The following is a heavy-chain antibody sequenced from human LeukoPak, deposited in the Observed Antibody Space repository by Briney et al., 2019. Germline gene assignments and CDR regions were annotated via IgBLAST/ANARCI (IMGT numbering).Heavy chain of an antibody. CDR1: DGSITTDDYF. J-gene: IGHJ4*02. CDR3: ARSGGAGEL. D-gene: IGHD1-7*01. Sequence: SETLSLTCTVSDGSITTDDYFWSWIRQPPGKGLEWIGYISHSGRTYSNPSLKSRVTISVDTSKNQFSLKLSSVTAADTAVYYCARSGGAGELWGQGTLVTVSS. V-gene: IGHV4-30-2*02. CDR2: ISHSGRT.